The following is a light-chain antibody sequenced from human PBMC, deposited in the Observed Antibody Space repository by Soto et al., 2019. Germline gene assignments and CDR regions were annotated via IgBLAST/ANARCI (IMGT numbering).Light chain of an antibody. Sequence: QSVLTQPPSVSGAPGQRVTISYTGSSSNIGAGYDIYWYQQLPGTAPKLLIYDNNNRPSGVPDRFSGSNSGTSASLAITGLQAEDEADYYCQSYDTSLNYVFGTGTKVTVL. CDR2: DNN. CDR3: QSYDTSLNYV. J-gene: IGLJ1*01. CDR1: SSNIGAGYD. V-gene: IGLV1-40*01.